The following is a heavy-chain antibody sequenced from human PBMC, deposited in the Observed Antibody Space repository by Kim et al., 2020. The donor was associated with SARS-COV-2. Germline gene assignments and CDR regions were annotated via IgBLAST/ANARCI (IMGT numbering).Heavy chain of an antibody. D-gene: IGHD3-3*01. CDR3: ARPVTMSKERQNWFDP. Sequence: SETLSLTCTVSGGSISSSNYFWGWIRQPPGKGLEWIGSIYYSGNTYYNPSLKSRVTISVDTSKNQFSLKLSSVTAADTAVYYCARPVTMSKERQNWFDP. J-gene: IGHJ5*02. CDR1: GGSISSSNYF. CDR2: IYYSGNT. V-gene: IGHV4-39*01.